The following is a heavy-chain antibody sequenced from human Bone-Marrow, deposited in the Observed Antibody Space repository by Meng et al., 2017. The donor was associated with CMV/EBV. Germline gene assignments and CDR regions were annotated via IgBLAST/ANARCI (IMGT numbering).Heavy chain of an antibody. CDR3: ARGWSISSSYFYYGMHV. J-gene: IGHJ6*02. Sequence: ASVKVYCKASGDTFSGYYVHWVRQAPGQGLEWMGTLNPSGGSTSYPQKIQGRVTMTSDTSTNTVYMELSTLRSEDTAIYYCARGWSISSSYFYYGMHVWGQGTTVTVSS. D-gene: IGHD3-10*01. V-gene: IGHV1-46*01. CDR1: GDTFSGYY. CDR2: LNPSGGST.